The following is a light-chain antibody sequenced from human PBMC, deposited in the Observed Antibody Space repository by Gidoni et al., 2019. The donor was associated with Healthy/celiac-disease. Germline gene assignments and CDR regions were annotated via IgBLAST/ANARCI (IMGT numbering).Light chain of an antibody. CDR2: DAS. CDR3: QQRSNWPPLT. Sequence: EIVLTQSQATLSLSPGERATLPCRASQSVSSHLAWYQQKPGQAPRLLIYDASNRATGIPARFSGSGSGTDFTLTISSLEPEDFAVYYCQQRSNWPPLTFXGXTKVXIK. V-gene: IGKV3-11*01. CDR1: QSVSSH. J-gene: IGKJ4*01.